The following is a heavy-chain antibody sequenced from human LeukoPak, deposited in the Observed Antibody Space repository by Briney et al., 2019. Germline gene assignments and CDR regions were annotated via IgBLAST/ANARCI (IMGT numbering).Heavy chain of an antibody. D-gene: IGHD6-6*01. CDR1: GSTFSNYW. V-gene: IGHV3-7*01. CDR2: IKQDGSVK. Sequence: GGSLRLSCAASGSTFSNYWMTWVRQAPGKGLEWVANIKQDGSVKYYVDSVKGRFTISRDNAENSVYLQMNSLRVEDTAVYYCARIGYSSSSLDYWGQGTLVTVSS. CDR3: ARIGYSSSSLDY. J-gene: IGHJ4*02.